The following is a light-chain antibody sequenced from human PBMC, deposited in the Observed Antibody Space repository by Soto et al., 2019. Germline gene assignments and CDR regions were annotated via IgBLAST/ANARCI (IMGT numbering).Light chain of an antibody. CDR1: QSISNH. CDR2: AAS. CDR3: QQSYSSPPT. J-gene: IGKJ1*01. V-gene: IGKV1-39*01. Sequence: DIQMTQSPSSLSASVEDRVIITCRASQSISNHLNWYQQKPGKAPKLLIFAASSLQSGVPSRLSGSRSGPDFTLTSSSLQPEDFATYYCQQSYSSPPTFGQVTKVEIK.